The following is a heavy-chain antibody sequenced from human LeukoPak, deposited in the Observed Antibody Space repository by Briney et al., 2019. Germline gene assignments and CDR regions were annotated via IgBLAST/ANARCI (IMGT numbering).Heavy chain of an antibody. Sequence: SETLSLTCTVSGGSISTYYWSWIRQPAGKGLEWIGRIYTSGSTNYNPSLKSRVTISVDMSKNQFSLKLSSVTAADTAVYYCARTTGGRYFGGYYFDYWGQGDLGTVSS. CDR2: IYTSGST. V-gene: IGHV4-4*07. J-gene: IGHJ4*02. CDR1: GGSISTYY. D-gene: IGHD1-1*01. CDR3: ARTTGGRYFGGYYFDY.